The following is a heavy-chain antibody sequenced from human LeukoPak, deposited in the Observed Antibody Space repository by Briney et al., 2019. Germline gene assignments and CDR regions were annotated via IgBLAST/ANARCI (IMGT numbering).Heavy chain of an antibody. CDR2: IRPNSGTT. J-gene: IGHJ4*02. CDR1: GYTFTGYS. V-gene: IGHV1-2*02. CDR3: ATVTRYHSDGYTSRGYNDY. D-gene: IGHD5-24*01. Sequence: GASVKVSCKASGYTFTGYSMHWVRQAPGQGLEWMGLIRPNSGTTNYAQRFQGRVTMTRDTSISTAYMELGSLRSDDTAVYYCATVTRYHSDGYTSRGYNDYWGQGTLVTVSS.